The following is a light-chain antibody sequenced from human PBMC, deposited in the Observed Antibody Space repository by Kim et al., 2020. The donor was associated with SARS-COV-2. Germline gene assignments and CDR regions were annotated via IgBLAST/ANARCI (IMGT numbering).Light chain of an antibody. Sequence: QSVLTQPPSASGSPGQSVTISCTGTSSDVGGYSYVSWFQQHPGKAPKLMIYEVSKRPSGVPHHFSGSKSGNTASLTVSGLQAEDEADYYCSSYAGSSNFVFGTGTKVTVL. J-gene: IGLJ1*01. CDR3: SSYAGSSNFV. CDR1: SSDVGGYSY. CDR2: EVS. V-gene: IGLV2-8*01.